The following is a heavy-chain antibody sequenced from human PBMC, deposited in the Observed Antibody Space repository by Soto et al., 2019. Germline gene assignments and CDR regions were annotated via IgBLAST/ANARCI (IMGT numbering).Heavy chain of an antibody. CDR1: GGSFSGYY. D-gene: IGHD1-26*01. CDR3: ARGRSKGDFDY. Sequence: QVQLQQWGAGLLKPSETLSLTCAVYGGSFSGYYWSWIRQPPGKGLEWIGEINHSGSTNYNPSLKSRVTISVDTSKNQFSLKLSSVTAADTAVYYCARGRSKGDFDYWGQGTLVTVSS. CDR2: INHSGST. J-gene: IGHJ4*02. V-gene: IGHV4-34*01.